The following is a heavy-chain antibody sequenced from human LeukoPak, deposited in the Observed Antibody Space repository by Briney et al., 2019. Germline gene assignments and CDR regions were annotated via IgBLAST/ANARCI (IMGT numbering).Heavy chain of an antibody. V-gene: IGHV3-33*01. CDR1: GFTFSSYG. D-gene: IGHD3-16*01. CDR3: ARTRTLPIAGGFDT. CDR2: IWYDGNNK. J-gene: IGHJ5*02. Sequence: GGSLRLSCAASGFTFSSYGMHWVRQAPGKGLEWVAVIWYDGNNKYYADSVKGRFTISRENAKNTLYLQMNSLRAEDTAVYYCARTRTLPIAGGFDTWGQGSLVTVSS.